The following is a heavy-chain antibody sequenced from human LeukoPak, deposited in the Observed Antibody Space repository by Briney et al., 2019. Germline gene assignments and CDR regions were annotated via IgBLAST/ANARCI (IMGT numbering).Heavy chain of an antibody. D-gene: IGHD3-10*01. CDR3: HRDYYVSGTYYKDY. J-gene: IGHJ4*02. Sequence: ASVKVSCKASVYIFSVYFIHWVRQAPGQGLEWLGWINPISGDKHSAQNFHGRVSMTTDTSIIKVDMEPSRLRSDDTAVYYCHRDYYVSGTYYKDYWGRGTLVTVSP. CDR2: INPISGDK. V-gene: IGHV1-2*02. CDR1: VYIFSVYF.